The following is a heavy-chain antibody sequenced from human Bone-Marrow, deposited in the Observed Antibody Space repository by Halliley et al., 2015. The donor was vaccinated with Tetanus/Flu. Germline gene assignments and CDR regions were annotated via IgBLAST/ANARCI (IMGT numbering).Heavy chain of an antibody. CDR2: ISISGGYI. D-gene: IGHD3-10*01. V-gene: IGHV3-23*01. CDR3: VKDPRFGPDLGY. Sequence: SLRLSCVASHFTFSSYAMSWVRLAPGKGLDWVSGISISGGYIYYADSVKGRFTISRDNSKNTLYLQMNSPRAEDTALYYCVKDPRFGPDLGYWGQGTLVTVSS. CDR1: HFTFSSYA. J-gene: IGHJ4*02.